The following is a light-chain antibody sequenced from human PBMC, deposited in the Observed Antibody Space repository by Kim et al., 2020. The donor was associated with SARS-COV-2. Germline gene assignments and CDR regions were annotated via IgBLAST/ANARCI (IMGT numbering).Light chain of an antibody. J-gene: IGKJ2*01. CDR3: QQYYTYSST. V-gene: IGKV1-5*01. Sequence: ASVGDKVTITCRASQGISDWLAWYQQKPGKAPKLLISDASTLESGVPSRFSGSGSGTDFTLTISSLQPDDFATYYCQQYYTYSSTFGQGTKVDIK. CDR2: DAS. CDR1: QGISDW.